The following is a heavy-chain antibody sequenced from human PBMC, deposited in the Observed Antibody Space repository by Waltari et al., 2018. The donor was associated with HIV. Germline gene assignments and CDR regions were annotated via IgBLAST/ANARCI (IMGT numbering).Heavy chain of an antibody. CDR1: HFSISSVHY. J-gene: IGHJ4*02. CDR3: ARQPAPDSTWFQIYFDY. V-gene: IGHV4-38-2*01. Sequence: QVQLQESGPGLVKPSDTLSLTCAVSHFSISSVHYWGWIRQSPGKGLEWIGSVFHSGSTFYKPSFRSRVSISVDTSKNQFSLKLTSVTAADTAVYYCARQPAPDSTWFQIYFDYWGQGTVVTVSS. CDR2: VFHSGST. D-gene: IGHD6-13*01.